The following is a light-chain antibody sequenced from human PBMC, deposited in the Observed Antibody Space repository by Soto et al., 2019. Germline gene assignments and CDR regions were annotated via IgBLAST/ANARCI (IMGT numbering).Light chain of an antibody. V-gene: IGKV3-15*01. J-gene: IGKJ2*01. Sequence: EIVLTQSPATLSVSPGERATLSCRASQSVNNNLAWYQQRPGQAPRLLIYGASTRPTGIPARFSGSGSGTEFTLTISSLQSQDFAVYYCQQYNNWLYTFGQGTKLEIK. CDR1: QSVNNN. CDR3: QQYNNWLYT. CDR2: GAS.